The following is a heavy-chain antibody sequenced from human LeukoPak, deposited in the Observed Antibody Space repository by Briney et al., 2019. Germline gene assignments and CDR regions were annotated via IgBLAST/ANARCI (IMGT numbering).Heavy chain of an antibody. J-gene: IGHJ6*02. Sequence: GGSLRLSCAASEFTFSSYEMNWVRQAPGKGLEWVSYISSSGDTIYYADSVKGRFTISRDNSKNTLYLQMNSLRAEDSAVYYCAKLISGSYYYYYGLDVWGQGTTVTVSS. CDR1: EFTFSSYE. D-gene: IGHD1-26*01. CDR3: AKLISGSYYYYYGLDV. V-gene: IGHV3-48*03. CDR2: ISSSGDTI.